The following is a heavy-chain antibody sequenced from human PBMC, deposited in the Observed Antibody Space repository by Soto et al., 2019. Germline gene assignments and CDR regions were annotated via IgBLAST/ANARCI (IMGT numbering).Heavy chain of an antibody. J-gene: IGHJ5*02. D-gene: IGHD6-13*01. Sequence: GGSLRLSCAASGFTFSSYAMSWVRQAPGKGLEWVSAISGSGGSTYYADSVKGRFTISRDNSKNTLYLQMNSLRAEDTAVYYCARGIAAAGTWRWFDPWGQGTLVTVSS. CDR3: ARGIAAAGTWRWFDP. CDR1: GFTFSSYA. CDR2: ISGSGGST. V-gene: IGHV3-23*01.